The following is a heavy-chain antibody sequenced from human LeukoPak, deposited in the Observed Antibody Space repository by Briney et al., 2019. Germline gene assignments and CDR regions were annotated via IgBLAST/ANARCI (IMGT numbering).Heavy chain of an antibody. J-gene: IGHJ4*02. V-gene: IGHV4-59*08. Sequence: SETLSLTCTVSGGSMSGYYWSWIRQPPGKGLEWIGNIYFSGSTNYSPSLKSRVTISVDTSKKQISLRLSSVIAADTAVYYCARHGSLYGAIDYWGQGALVIVSS. D-gene: IGHD4-17*01. CDR3: ARHGSLYGAIDY. CDR1: GGSMSGYY. CDR2: IYFSGST.